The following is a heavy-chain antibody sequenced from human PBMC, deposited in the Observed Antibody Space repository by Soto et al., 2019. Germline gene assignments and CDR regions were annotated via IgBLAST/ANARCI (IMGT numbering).Heavy chain of an antibody. CDR3: ARGDRGAFDL. Sequence: EVQLVESGGGLVRPGGSLRLSCAASGFTFSYYWMHWVRQAPGKVLVWVSRIHSDGSSTTYADFVKGRFIISRDNARNTVDLQMNSVRVEDTAVYYCARGDRGAFDLWGQGTVVTVSS. D-gene: IGHD1-26*01. CDR1: GFTFSYYW. CDR2: IHSDGSST. V-gene: IGHV3-74*01. J-gene: IGHJ3*01.